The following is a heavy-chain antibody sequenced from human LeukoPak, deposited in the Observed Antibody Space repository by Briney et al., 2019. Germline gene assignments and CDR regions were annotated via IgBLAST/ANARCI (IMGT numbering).Heavy chain of an antibody. D-gene: IGHD5-12*01. CDR3: ARDPLYIWWLRTHPGQDYYFDY. CDR1: GYTFTGYY. J-gene: IGHJ4*02. CDR2: INPYSGGT. Sequence: ASVKVSCKASGYTFTGYYMHWVRQAPGQGLEWMGWINPYSGGTNYAQKFQGRVTMTRDTSISTAYMELSRLRSGDTAVYYCARDPLYIWWLRTHPGQDYYFDYWGQGTLVTVSS. V-gene: IGHV1-2*02.